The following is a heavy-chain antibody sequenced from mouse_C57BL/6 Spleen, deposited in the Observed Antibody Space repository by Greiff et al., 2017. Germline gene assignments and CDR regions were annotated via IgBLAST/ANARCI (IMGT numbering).Heavy chain of an antibody. D-gene: IGHD1-1*01. Sequence: EVQLVESGGGLVQPGGSLKLSCAASGFTFSDYYMYWVRQTPEKRLEWVAYISNGGGSTYYPDTVKGRFTISRDNAKNTLYLQMSRLKSEDTAMYYCARGDYFNYYAMDYWGQGTSVTVSS. CDR1: GFTFSDYY. CDR2: ISNGGGST. CDR3: ARGDYFNYYAMDY. J-gene: IGHJ4*01. V-gene: IGHV5-12*01.